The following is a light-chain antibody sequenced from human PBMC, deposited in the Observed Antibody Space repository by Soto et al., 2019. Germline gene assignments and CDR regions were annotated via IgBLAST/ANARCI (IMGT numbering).Light chain of an antibody. CDR2: AAS. CDR3: QQLNFYPPG. Sequence: DIQLTQSPSFLSASVGDRVTITCRASQDISSYLAWYQQKPGKAPKLLIYAASTLQSVVPSRFSGSGSGTEFTLTISSLQPEDFATYYCQQLNFYPPGFGQGTRLEIK. V-gene: IGKV1-9*01. CDR1: QDISSY. J-gene: IGKJ5*01.